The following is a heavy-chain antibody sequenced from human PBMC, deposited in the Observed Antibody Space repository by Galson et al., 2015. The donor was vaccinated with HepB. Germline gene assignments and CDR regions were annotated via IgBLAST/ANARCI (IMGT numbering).Heavy chain of an antibody. CDR1: GYTFTSYG. J-gene: IGHJ5*02. CDR2: ISAYNGNT. D-gene: IGHD3-10*01. V-gene: IGHV1-18*04. Sequence: SVKVSCKASGYTFTSYGISWVRQAPGQGLEWMGWISAYNGNTNYAQKLQGRVTMTTDTSTSTAYMELRSLRSDDTAVYYCAGYYGSGSYYNPGWFDPWGQGTLVTVSS. CDR3: AGYYGSGSYYNPGWFDP.